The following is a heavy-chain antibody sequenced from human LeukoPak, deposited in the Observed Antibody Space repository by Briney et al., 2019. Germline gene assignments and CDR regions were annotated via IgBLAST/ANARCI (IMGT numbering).Heavy chain of an antibody. Sequence: SETLSLTCTVSGGSISSSSYYWGWIRQPPGKGLEWIGSIYYSGSTYYNPSLKSRVTISVDTSKNQFSLKLSSVTAADTAVYYCARRIQYGYGHDYWGQGTLVTVSS. CDR3: ARRIQYGYGHDY. CDR1: GGSISSSSYY. CDR2: IYYSGST. V-gene: IGHV4-39*01. D-gene: IGHD5-18*01. J-gene: IGHJ4*02.